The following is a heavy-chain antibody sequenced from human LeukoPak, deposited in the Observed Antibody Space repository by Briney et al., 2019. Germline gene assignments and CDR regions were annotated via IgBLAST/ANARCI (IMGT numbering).Heavy chain of an antibody. V-gene: IGHV3-21*01. J-gene: IGHJ4*02. D-gene: IGHD4-17*01. CDR2: ISSSSSYI. CDR1: GFTFSSYS. Sequence: GGSLRLSCAASGFTFSSYSMNWVRQAPGKGLEWVSSISSSSSYIYYADSVKGRFTISRDNSKNTLYLQMNSLRAEDTAVYYCARTRQPTVTTTIPDYWGQGTLVTVSS. CDR3: ARTRQPTVTTTIPDY.